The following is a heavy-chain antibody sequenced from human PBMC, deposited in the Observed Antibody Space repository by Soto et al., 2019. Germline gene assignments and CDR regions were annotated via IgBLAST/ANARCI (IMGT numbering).Heavy chain of an antibody. D-gene: IGHD1-26*01. Sequence: GGSLRLSCAASGFTFSNYDMSWVRQAPGKGLEWVSSVSSSGSITYYADSVKGRFAISRDNPKNTLFLQMNFLRAEDTALYYCAKRRGGTSLVDHWGQGTLVTVSS. V-gene: IGHV3-23*01. CDR3: AKRRGGTSLVDH. CDR2: VSSSGSIT. J-gene: IGHJ4*02. CDR1: GFTFSNYD.